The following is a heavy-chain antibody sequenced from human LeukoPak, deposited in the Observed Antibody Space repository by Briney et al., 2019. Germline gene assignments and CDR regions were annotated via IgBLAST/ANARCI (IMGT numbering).Heavy chain of an antibody. Sequence: ASVKVSCKASGYTFTSYGINWVRQAPGQGLEWMGWINPNSGGTNYAQKFQDRVTMTRDTSIITAYMELSRLTSDDTAVYYCARGEEKAYYYESSGYLGDYWGQGTLVTVSS. CDR1: GYTFTSYG. V-gene: IGHV1-2*02. J-gene: IGHJ4*02. CDR2: INPNSGGT. D-gene: IGHD3-22*01. CDR3: ARGEEKAYYYESSGYLGDY.